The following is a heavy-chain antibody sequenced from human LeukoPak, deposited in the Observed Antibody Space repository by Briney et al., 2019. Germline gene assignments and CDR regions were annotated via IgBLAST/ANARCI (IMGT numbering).Heavy chain of an antibody. CDR2: ISGSASST. CDR3: AKAYGGYESHYYYYGMDV. CDR1: GFIFSSYA. Sequence: GGSLRLSCAASGFIFSSYAMSWVRQAPGKGLEWVSAISGSASSTYYADSVKGRFTISRDNSKNTLYLQMNSLRAEDTAVYYCAKAYGGYESHYYYYGMDVWGQGTTVTVSS. D-gene: IGHD5-12*01. J-gene: IGHJ6*02. V-gene: IGHV3-23*01.